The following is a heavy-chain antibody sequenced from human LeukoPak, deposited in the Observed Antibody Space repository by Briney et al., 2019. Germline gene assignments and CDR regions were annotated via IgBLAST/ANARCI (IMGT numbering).Heavy chain of an antibody. D-gene: IGHD1-1*01. Sequence: ASVKVSCKASGYSFTVYYIHWVRQAPGQGLEWLGWIDPNSGVTNYAQKFQGRVAMTRDTSISTAYMELSRLRSDDSAVYYCARAKRLPLDYWGQGTLVTVSS. CDR1: GYSFTVYY. CDR2: IDPNSGVT. J-gene: IGHJ4*02. V-gene: IGHV1-2*02. CDR3: ARAKRLPLDY.